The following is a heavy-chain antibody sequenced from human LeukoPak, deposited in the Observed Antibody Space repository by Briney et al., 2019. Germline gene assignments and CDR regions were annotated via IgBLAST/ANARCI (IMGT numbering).Heavy chain of an antibody. CDR1: GYTFTGFY. CDR3: ARETGACTSTTCYRYFDY. Sequence: ASVKVSCKASGYTFTGFYIHWVRQAPGQRLEWMGWIKPHSGDTNYAQRFQDWVTMTRDTSLSTAYMEVSRLRSDDTAVYYCARETGACTSTTCYRYFDYWGQGTLVTVSS. CDR2: IKPHSGDT. J-gene: IGHJ4*02. D-gene: IGHD2-2*02. V-gene: IGHV1-2*04.